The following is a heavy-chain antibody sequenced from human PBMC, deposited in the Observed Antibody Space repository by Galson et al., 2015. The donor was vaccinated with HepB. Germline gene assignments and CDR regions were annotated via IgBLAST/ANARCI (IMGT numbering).Heavy chain of an antibody. V-gene: IGHV3-7*03. Sequence: SLRLSCAASGFTFSSYWMSWVRQAPGKGLEWVANIKQDGSEKYYVDSVKGRFTISRDNAKNSLYLQMNSLRAEDTAVYYCARYSIAVAGTLGYFDYWGQGTLVTVSS. D-gene: IGHD6-19*01. CDR1: GFTFSSYW. CDR2: IKQDGSEK. J-gene: IGHJ4*02. CDR3: ARYSIAVAGTLGYFDY.